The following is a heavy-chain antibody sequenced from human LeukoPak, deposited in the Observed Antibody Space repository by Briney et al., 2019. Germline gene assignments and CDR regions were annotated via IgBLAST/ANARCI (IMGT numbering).Heavy chain of an antibody. CDR3: ARSNSYAFDY. V-gene: IGHV3-30*02. D-gene: IGHD3-16*01. CDR1: GFTFSNSG. Sequence: GRSLRLSCAASGFTFSNSGMHWVRQAPGTGLEWVAFIRFDGSVKYYTDSVKGRFTISRDNSKNTLYLQMNSLRTEDTAVYYCARSNSYAFDYWGQGTLVTVSS. J-gene: IGHJ4*02. CDR2: IRFDGSVK.